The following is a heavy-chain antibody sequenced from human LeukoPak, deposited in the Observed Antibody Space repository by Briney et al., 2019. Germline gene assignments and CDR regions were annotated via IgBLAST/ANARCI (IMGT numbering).Heavy chain of an antibody. Sequence: GGSLRLSCAASGFTFSSYSTNWVRQAPGKGLEWVSSISSSSSYIYYADSVKGRFTISRDNAKNSLYLQMNSLRAEDTAVYYCARGSAAAGPFDYWGQGTLVTVSS. V-gene: IGHV3-21*01. CDR1: GFTFSSYS. J-gene: IGHJ4*02. D-gene: IGHD6-13*01. CDR2: ISSSSSYI. CDR3: ARGSAAAGPFDY.